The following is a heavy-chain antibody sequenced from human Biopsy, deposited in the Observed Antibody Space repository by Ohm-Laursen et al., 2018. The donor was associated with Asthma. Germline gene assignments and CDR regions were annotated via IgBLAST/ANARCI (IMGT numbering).Heavy chain of an antibody. CDR3: ARLAYGSGSFFDF. Sequence: SLKISCKASGYIFTSYWIGWVRQMPGKGLEWMGIIFPGDSDTIYSPSFQGQVTISADKSISTAYLQWSSLKASDTAIYYCARLAYGSGSFFDFWGQGTLVTVAS. CDR1: GYIFTSYW. CDR2: IFPGDSDT. D-gene: IGHD3-10*01. J-gene: IGHJ4*02. V-gene: IGHV5-51*01.